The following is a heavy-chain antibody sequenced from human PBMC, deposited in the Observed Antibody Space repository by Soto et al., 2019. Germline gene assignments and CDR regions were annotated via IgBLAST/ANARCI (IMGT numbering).Heavy chain of an antibody. CDR2: ISAYNGNT. Sequence: ASVKVSCKASGYTFPSSGISWVRQAHGQGLEWMGWISAYNGNTNYAQKLQGRVTMTSDTSTSTAYMELRSLRSDDTAVYYCAREPYQLLSGNWFDPWGQGTLVTVSS. J-gene: IGHJ5*02. CDR3: AREPYQLLSGNWFDP. V-gene: IGHV1-18*01. CDR1: GYTFPSSG. D-gene: IGHD2-2*01.